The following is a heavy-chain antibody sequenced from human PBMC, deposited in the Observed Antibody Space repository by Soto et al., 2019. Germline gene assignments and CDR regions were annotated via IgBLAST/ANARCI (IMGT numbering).Heavy chain of an antibody. CDR1: GFTFSSYA. CDR2: ISGSGGST. Sequence: GGSLRLSCAASGFTFSSYAMRWVRQAPGKGLEWVSAISGSGGSTYYADSVKGRFTISRDNSKNTLYLQMNSLRAEDTAVYYCAKGATSSWYGGHFDCWGQGTLVTVSS. D-gene: IGHD6-13*01. J-gene: IGHJ4*02. CDR3: AKGATSSWYGGHFDC. V-gene: IGHV3-23*01.